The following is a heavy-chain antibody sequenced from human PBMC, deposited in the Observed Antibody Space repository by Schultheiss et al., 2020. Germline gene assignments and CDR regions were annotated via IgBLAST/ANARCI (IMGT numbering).Heavy chain of an antibody. CDR2: IIPIFGTA. J-gene: IGHJ4*02. V-gene: IGHV1-69*13. CDR3: AKDLAFSLRVGARLDY. D-gene: IGHD1-26*01. Sequence: SVKVSCKASGGTFSSYAISWVRQAPGQGLEWMGGIIPIFGTANYAQKFQGRVTITADESTSTAYMELSSLRSEDTAVYYCAKDLAFSLRVGARLDYWGQGTLVTVAS. CDR1: GGTFSSYA.